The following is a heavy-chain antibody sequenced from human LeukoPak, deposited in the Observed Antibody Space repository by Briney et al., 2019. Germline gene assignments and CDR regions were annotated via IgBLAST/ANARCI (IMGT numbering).Heavy chain of an antibody. V-gene: IGHV5-51*01. J-gene: IGHJ4*02. Sequence: GESLKISCKGSGYSFTNYWIGWVRQMPGKGLEWMGIIHPRDSDTTYSPSFQGQVTISADKSISTAYLQWSSLKASDTAMYYCASYSCSGGTCYPPPDWGQGTLLTVSS. D-gene: IGHD2-15*01. CDR3: ASYSCSGGTCYPPPD. CDR2: IHPRDSDT. CDR1: GYSFTNYW.